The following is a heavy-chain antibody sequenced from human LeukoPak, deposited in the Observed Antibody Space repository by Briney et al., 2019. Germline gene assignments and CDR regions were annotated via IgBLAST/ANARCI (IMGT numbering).Heavy chain of an antibody. V-gene: IGHV3-23*01. D-gene: IGHD5-12*01. J-gene: IGHJ4*02. CDR1: GFTFSSYA. Sequence: GGSLRLSCAASGFTFSSYAMSWVRQAPGKGLEWVSAISGTGSSTYYADSVKGRFTISRDNSKNTLYLQMNSLRAEDTAVYYCAKMEIVAVDYWGQGTLVTVSS. CDR3: AKMEIVAVDY. CDR2: ISGTGSST.